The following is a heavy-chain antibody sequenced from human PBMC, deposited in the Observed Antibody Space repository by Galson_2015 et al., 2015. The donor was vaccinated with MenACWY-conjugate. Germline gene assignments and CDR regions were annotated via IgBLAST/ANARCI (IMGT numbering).Heavy chain of an antibody. J-gene: IGHJ4*02. D-gene: IGHD2/OR15-2a*01. CDR2: IYDSGTT. Sequence: QVQLQESGPGLVKPSETLSLTCTVSGGSASSSGYYWTWIRQPPGKGLEWIGLIYDSGTTKYNPSLKGRVTISLDPSKNQVSLKLSSVTAADTAVYYCAREFSYWGQGTLVPVSP. CDR3: AREFSY. V-gene: IGHV4-61*08. CDR1: GGSASSSGYY.